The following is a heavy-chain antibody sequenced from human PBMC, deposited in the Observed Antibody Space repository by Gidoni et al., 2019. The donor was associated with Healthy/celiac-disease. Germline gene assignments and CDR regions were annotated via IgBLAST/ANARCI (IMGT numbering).Heavy chain of an antibody. Sequence: VRQATGQGLEWMGWMNPNSGNTGYAQKFQGRVTMTRNTSISTAYMELSSLRSEDTAVYYCARGITMVRGLPGYWGQGTLVTVSS. V-gene: IGHV1-8*01. CDR3: ARGITMVRGLPGY. D-gene: IGHD3-10*01. J-gene: IGHJ4*02. CDR2: MNPNSGNT.